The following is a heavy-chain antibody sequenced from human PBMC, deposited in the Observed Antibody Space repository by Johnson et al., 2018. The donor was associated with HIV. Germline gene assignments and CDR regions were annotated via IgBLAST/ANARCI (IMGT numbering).Heavy chain of an antibody. CDR1: GFIFSDYY. D-gene: IGHD2-15*01. Sequence: QVQLVESGGGLVKPGGSLRLSCAASGFIFSDYYMTWFRQAPGKGLEWVSYISTITNPVFYAGSVKGRFTISRDNAKNSLYLKMNSLRAEDTAGYYCARVGVVGVPNAFDVSGQGTLVTVSS. V-gene: IGHV3-11*04. CDR2: ISTITNPV. CDR3: ARVGVVGVPNAFDV. J-gene: IGHJ3*01.